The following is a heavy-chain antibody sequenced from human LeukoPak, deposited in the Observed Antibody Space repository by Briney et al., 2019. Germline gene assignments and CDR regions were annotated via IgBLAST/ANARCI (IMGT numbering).Heavy chain of an antibody. D-gene: IGHD6-13*01. J-gene: IGHJ4*02. Sequence: SVKVSCKASGGTFSSYAISWVRQAPGQGLEWMGGIIPIFGTTNYAQTFQGRVTITADESTSTAYMELSSLRSEDTAVYYCARSGKNIAAAVFDYWGQGTLVTVSS. CDR2: IIPIFGTT. CDR3: ARSGKNIAAAVFDY. V-gene: IGHV1-69*13. CDR1: GGTFSSYA.